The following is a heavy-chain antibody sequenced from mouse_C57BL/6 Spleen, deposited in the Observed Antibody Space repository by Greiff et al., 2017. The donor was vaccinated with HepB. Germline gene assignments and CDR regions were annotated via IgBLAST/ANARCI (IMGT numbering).Heavy chain of an antibody. J-gene: IGHJ4*01. CDR2: INPGSGGT. CDR1: GYAFTNYL. D-gene: IGHD2-4*01. Sequence: VKLQESGAELVRPGTSVKVSCKASGYAFTNYLIEWVKQRPGQGLEWIGVINPGSGGTNYNEKFKGKATLTADKSSSTAYMQLSSLTSEDSAVYFCARWDYDYDGEMDYWGQGTSVTVSS. CDR3: ARWDYDYDGEMDY. V-gene: IGHV1-54*01.